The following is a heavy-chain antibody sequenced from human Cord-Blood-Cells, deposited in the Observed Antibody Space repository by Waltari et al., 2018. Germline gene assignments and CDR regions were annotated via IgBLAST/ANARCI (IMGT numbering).Heavy chain of an antibody. CDR1: GYTFTGYY. J-gene: IGHJ3*02. D-gene: IGHD6-19*01. V-gene: IGHV1-2*04. Sequence: QVQLVQSGAEVKKPGASVTVSCKASGYTFTGYYMHWVRQAPGQGLEWMGWINPNSGGTNYAQKFQGWVTMTRDTSISTAYMELSRLRSDDTAVYYCARDRWSSGSNAFDIWGQGTMVTVSS. CDR3: ARDRWSSGSNAFDI. CDR2: INPNSGGT.